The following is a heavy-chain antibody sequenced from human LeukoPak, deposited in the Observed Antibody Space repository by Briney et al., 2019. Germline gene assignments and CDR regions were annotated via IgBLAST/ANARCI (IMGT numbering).Heavy chain of an antibody. J-gene: IGHJ4*02. CDR2: INPNSGGT. V-gene: IGHV1-2*02. D-gene: IGHD4-11*01. Sequence: ASVKVSCKASGYTFTGYYMHWVRQAPGQGLEWMGWINPNSGGTNYAQKFQGRVTMTRDTSISTAYMELSRLRSDDTAVYYCARGATYSNYVGGYFDYWGQGTLVTVSS. CDR3: ARGATYSNYVGGYFDY. CDR1: GYTFTGYY.